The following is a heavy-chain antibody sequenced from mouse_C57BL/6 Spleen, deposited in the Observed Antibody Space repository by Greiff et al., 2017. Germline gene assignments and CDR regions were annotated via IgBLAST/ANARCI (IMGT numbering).Heavy chain of an antibody. CDR1: GYTFTSYW. CDR3: ARGTVVATGDFDY. Sequence: QVQLQQPGAELVKPGASVKMSCKASGYTFTSYWITWVKQRPGQGLEWIGDIYPGSGSTNYNEKFKSKATLTVDTSSSPAYMQLSSLTSEDSAVYYCARGTVVATGDFDYWGQGTTLTVSS. CDR2: IYPGSGST. V-gene: IGHV1-55*01. D-gene: IGHD1-1*01. J-gene: IGHJ2*01.